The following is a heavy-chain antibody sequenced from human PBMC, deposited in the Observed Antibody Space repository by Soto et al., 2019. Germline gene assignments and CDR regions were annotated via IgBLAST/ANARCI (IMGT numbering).Heavy chain of an antibody. Sequence: PSETLSLTCAFSGGSISSGGYSWSWIRQPPGKGLEWIGHIHYSGSTNYNPSLKSRVTILVDTSKNQFSLKLSSVTAADTAVYYCARDYSGFDPWGQGTLVTVSS. J-gene: IGHJ5*02. D-gene: IGHD2-21*01. CDR2: IHYSGST. CDR3: ARDYSGFDP. V-gene: IGHV4-61*08. CDR1: GGSISSGGYS.